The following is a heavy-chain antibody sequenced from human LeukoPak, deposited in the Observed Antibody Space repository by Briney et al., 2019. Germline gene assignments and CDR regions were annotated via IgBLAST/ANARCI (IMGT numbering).Heavy chain of an antibody. CDR2: IIPIFGTA. Sequence: SVKVSCKASGYTFTSYGISWVRQAPGQGLEWMGGIIPIFGTANYAQKFQGRVTITADESTSTAYMELSSLRSEDTAVYYCAKGTYDILTGYSVPNFDYWGQGTLVTVSS. J-gene: IGHJ4*02. CDR1: GYTFTSYG. V-gene: IGHV1-69*13. CDR3: AKGTYDILTGYSVPNFDY. D-gene: IGHD3-9*01.